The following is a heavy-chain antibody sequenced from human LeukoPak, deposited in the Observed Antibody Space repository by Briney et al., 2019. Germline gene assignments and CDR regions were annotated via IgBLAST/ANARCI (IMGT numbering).Heavy chain of an antibody. V-gene: IGHV3-23*01. D-gene: IGHD4-17*01. CDR3: AKDLPDYGDYIEGY. CDR1: GFTFSSFA. J-gene: IGHJ4*02. CDR2: ISGSGGTT. Sequence: PGGSLRLSCVASGFTFSSFAMSWVRQAPGKGLEWVSTISGSGGTTNYADSVKGRFTFSRDNSRNMVHLQMNSLRAEDTAVYYCAKDLPDYGDYIEGYWGQGTLATVSS.